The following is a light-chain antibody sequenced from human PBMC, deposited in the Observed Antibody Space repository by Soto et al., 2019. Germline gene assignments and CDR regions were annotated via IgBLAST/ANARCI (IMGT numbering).Light chain of an antibody. CDR2: GAS. V-gene: IGKV3-20*01. CDR1: QTVSSNF. Sequence: EIVFTQSPGTLSLSPGDRATLSCSASQTVSSNFLAWYQQRPAQAPRLLIHGASTRATGITDRFSGSVSGTDFTLTISGLEPEDFAVYYCQQYGSSPATFGQGTKVDIK. J-gene: IGKJ1*01. CDR3: QQYGSSPAT.